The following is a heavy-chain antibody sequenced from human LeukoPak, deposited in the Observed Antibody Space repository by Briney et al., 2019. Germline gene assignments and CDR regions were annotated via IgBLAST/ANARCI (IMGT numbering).Heavy chain of an antibody. V-gene: IGHV4-59*08. CDR2: IHYSGST. CDR1: GGSISSYY. CDR3: ARRHYGGNGFDY. Sequence: SETLSLTCTVSGGSISSYYWSWIRQPPGERLEWIGYIHYSGSTNNNPSLKSRVTISVDTSKNQFSLKLSSVTAADTAVYYCARRHYGGNGFDYWGQGTLVTVSS. J-gene: IGHJ4*02. D-gene: IGHD4-23*01.